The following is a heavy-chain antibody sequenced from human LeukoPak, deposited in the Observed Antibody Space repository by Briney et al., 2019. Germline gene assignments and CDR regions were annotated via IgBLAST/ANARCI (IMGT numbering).Heavy chain of an antibody. D-gene: IGHD6-19*01. Sequence: GSLRLSCAASGFTFSSYSMNWVRQAPGKGLEWVSSISSSSSYIYYADSVKGRFTISRDNAKNSLYLQMNSLRAEDTAVYYCARVIVSVAALSGEGVDYWGQGTLVTVSS. CDR3: ARVIVSVAALSGEGVDY. CDR2: ISSSSSYI. V-gene: IGHV3-21*01. CDR1: GFTFSSYS. J-gene: IGHJ4*02.